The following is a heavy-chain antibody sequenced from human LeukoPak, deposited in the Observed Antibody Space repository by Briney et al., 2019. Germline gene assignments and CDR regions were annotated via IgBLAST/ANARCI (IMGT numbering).Heavy chain of an antibody. CDR1: GFTFSSYG. J-gene: IGHJ4*02. D-gene: IGHD2-21*01. CDR2: IRYDGSNK. CDR3: AKDQMLIRQFDY. V-gene: IGHV3-30*02. Sequence: GGSLRLSCAASGFTFSSYGMHWVRQAPGKGLEWVAFIRYDGSNKYYADSVKGRFTISRDNSKNTLYLQMNSLRAEETAVYYCAKDQMLIRQFDYWGQGTLVTVSS.